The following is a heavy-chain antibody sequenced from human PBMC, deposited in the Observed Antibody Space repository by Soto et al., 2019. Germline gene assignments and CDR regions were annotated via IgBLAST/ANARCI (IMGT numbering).Heavy chain of an antibody. J-gene: IGHJ6*02. V-gene: IGHV1-18*01. D-gene: IGHD6-13*01. Sequence: GASVKVSCKASGYTFTSYGISWVRQAPGQGLEWMGWISAYNGNTNYAQKLQGRVTMTTDTSKNQFSLKLSSVTAADTAVYYCARERAAARHYYYYGMDVWGQGTTVTVSS. CDR1: GYTFTSYG. CDR2: ISAYNGNT. CDR3: ARERAAARHYYYYGMDV.